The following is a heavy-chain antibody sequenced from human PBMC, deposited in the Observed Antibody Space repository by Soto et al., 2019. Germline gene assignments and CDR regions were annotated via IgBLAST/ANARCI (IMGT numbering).Heavy chain of an antibody. CDR2: ISITSRSI. J-gene: IGHJ3*01. CDR3: ARGDYYDNSGPFSDVFDV. Sequence: PGGSLRLSCTASGFPLSTYNMNWARQAPGKGLEWISYISITSRSIYYADSVKGRFTISRDNAKKSLYLQMNSLRAEDTAVHYCARGDYYDNSGPFSDVFDVWGQGTMVTVSS. CDR1: GFPLSTYN. D-gene: IGHD3-22*01. V-gene: IGHV3-48*04.